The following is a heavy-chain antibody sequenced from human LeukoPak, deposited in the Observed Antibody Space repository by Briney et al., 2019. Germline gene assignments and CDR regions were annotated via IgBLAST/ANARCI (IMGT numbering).Heavy chain of an antibody. V-gene: IGHV3-23*01. J-gene: IGHJ4*02. D-gene: IGHD6-13*01. CDR1: GFTFDDYG. CDR2: ISGSAGSA. CDR3: GGSRSFF. Sequence: AGGSLRLSCAASGFTFDDYGMSWVRQAPGKGLEWVSSISGSAGSAYYADSVKGRFSISRDNSKNTLYLQMNSLRADDTAVYYCGGSRSFFWGQGTLVTVSS.